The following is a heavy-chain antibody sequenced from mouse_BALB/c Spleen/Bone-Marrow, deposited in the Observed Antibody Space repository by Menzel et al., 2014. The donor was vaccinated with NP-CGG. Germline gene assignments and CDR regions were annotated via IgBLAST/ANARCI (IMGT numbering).Heavy chain of an antibody. D-gene: IGHD2-14*01. Sequence: VQLQQSGAELVKPGASVKLSCTASGFNIKDTYMHWVKQRPEQGLEWIGRIDPANGNTKYDPKFQGKATITADTSSNTAYLQLSSLTSEDTAVYYCATYYRYDRRFAYWGQATLVTISA. CDR3: ATYYRYDRRFAY. CDR1: GFNIKDTY. J-gene: IGHJ3*01. V-gene: IGHV14-3*02. CDR2: IDPANGNT.